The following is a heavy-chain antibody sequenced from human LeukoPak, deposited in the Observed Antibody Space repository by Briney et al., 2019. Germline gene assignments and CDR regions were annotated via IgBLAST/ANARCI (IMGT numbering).Heavy chain of an antibody. Sequence: GESLKISCKGSGYSFTSYWIGWVRQMPGKGLEWMGIIYPGDSDTRYSPSFQGQVTISADKSISTAYLQWSSLKASDTAMYYCARLWGGSSGSNDAFDIWGQGTMVTVSS. D-gene: IGHD3-22*01. CDR1: GYSFTSYW. V-gene: IGHV5-51*01. J-gene: IGHJ3*02. CDR3: ARLWGGSSGSNDAFDI. CDR2: IYPGDSDT.